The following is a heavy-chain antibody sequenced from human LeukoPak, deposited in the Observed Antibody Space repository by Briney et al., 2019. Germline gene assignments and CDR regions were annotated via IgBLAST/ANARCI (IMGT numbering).Heavy chain of an antibody. CDR3: ASDSSGYY. J-gene: IGHJ4*02. D-gene: IGHD3-22*01. Sequence: PGGSLRLSCAASGFTYSSYSMNWVRQAPGKGLEWVSYISSSSSNRYYADSVRGRFTISRDNAKNSLYLQMNSLRADDTAVYYCASDSSGYYWGQGTLVTVSS. CDR1: GFTYSSYS. V-gene: IGHV3-48*04. CDR2: ISSSSSNR.